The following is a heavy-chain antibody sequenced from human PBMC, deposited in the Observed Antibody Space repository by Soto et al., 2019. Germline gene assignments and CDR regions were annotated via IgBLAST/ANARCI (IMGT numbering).Heavy chain of an antibody. CDR2: ISSSSSYI. V-gene: IGHV3-21*01. D-gene: IGHD2-21*02. CDR3: ARFLSRWLLAFDI. J-gene: IGHJ3*02. Sequence: VGSLKLSCAASGFSFSSYGMNCFREAPGKGLEWVSSISSSSSYIYYADSVKGRFTISRDNAKNSLYLQMNSLRAEDTAVYYCARFLSRWLLAFDIWGQGTMVTVSS. CDR1: GFSFSSYG.